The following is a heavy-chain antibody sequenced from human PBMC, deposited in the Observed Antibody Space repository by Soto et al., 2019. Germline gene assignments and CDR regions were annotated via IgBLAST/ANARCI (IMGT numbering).Heavy chain of an antibody. Sequence: ASVKVSCKASGYTFTSYGISWVRQAPEQGLEWMGWISAYNGNTNYPQKFQGRVTMTTDISTSTAYMELRSLRSDDTAVYYCARQKYYYDTSGYFMPDYWGQGTQVAVAS. CDR1: GYTFTSYG. J-gene: IGHJ4*02. CDR2: ISAYNGNT. V-gene: IGHV1-18*04. CDR3: ARQKYYYDTSGYFMPDY. D-gene: IGHD3-22*01.